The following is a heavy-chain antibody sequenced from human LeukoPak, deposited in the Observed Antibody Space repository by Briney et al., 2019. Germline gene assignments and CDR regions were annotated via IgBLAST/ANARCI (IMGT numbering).Heavy chain of an antibody. CDR1: GYTFTSYD. Sequence: VSVKASCKASGYTFTSYDINWVRQATGQGLEWMGWMNPNSGNTGYAQKFQGRVTMTRNTSMSTAYMELSSLRSEDTAVYYCARGRYAKTQGPRARDYYMDVWGKGTTVTVSS. J-gene: IGHJ6*03. CDR2: MNPNSGNT. D-gene: IGHD1-1*01. CDR3: ARGRYAKTQGPRARDYYMDV. V-gene: IGHV1-8*01.